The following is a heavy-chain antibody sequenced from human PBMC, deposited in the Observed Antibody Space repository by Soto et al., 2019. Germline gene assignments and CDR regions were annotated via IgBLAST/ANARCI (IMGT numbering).Heavy chain of an antibody. D-gene: IGHD6-19*01. V-gene: IGHV3-30-3*01. J-gene: IGHJ4*02. CDR1: GFTFSRCA. CDR3: VRANFSSGYSSGLYYFDY. Sequence: GGSLRLSCVAAASGFTFSRCAMHWVRQAPGKGLEWVAYISYDARNRYYADSVKDRFTISRDNSKNTLYLHMNTLSDEDTAVYYCVRANFSSGYSSGLYYFDYWGQGTPVTVSS. CDR2: ISYDARNR.